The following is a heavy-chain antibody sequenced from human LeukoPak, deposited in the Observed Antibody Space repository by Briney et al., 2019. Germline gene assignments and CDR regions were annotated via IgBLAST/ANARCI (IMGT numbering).Heavy chain of an antibody. CDR2: ISSSSSYI. J-gene: IGHJ4*02. Sequence: GGSLRLSCAASGFTSSSYSMNWVRQAPGKGLEWASSISSSSSYIYYADSVKGRFTISRDNAKNSLYLQMNSLRAEDTAVYYCARDTSSSWYPVPYYFDYWGQGTLVTVSS. CDR1: GFTSSSYS. CDR3: ARDTSSSWYPVPYYFDY. D-gene: IGHD6-13*01. V-gene: IGHV3-21*01.